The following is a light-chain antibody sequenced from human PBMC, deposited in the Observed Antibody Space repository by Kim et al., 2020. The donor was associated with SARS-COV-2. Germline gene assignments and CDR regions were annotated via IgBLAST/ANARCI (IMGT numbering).Light chain of an antibody. CDR1: SSNIGNNY. Sequence: GQKVTISCYGSSSNIGNNYVSWYQQRPGTAPKLLIYDNNKRPSGIPDRFSGSKSGTSATLGITGLQTGDEADYYCGTWDSSLSAGVFGGGTQLTVL. J-gene: IGLJ3*02. V-gene: IGLV1-51*01. CDR3: GTWDSSLSAGV. CDR2: DNN.